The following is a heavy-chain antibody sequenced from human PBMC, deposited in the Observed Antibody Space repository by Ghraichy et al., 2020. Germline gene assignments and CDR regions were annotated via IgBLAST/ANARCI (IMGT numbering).Heavy chain of an antibody. CDR1: GGSFSGYY. CDR2: INHSGST. Sequence: SETLSLTCAVYGGSFSGYYWSWIRQPPGKGLEWIGEINHSGSTNYNPSLKSRVTISVDTSKNQFSLKLSSVTAADTAVYYCARGHYYYGMDVWGQGTTVTVSS. J-gene: IGHJ6*02. CDR3: ARGHYYYGMDV. V-gene: IGHV4-34*01.